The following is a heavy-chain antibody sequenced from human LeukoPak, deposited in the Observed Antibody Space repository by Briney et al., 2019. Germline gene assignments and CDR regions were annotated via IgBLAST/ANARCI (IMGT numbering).Heavy chain of an antibody. CDR3: ARYTRFCSSTSCPGAYFDY. CDR1: GGSISSYY. Sequence: SETLSLTCTVSGGSISSYYWSWIRQPPGKGLEWIGYIYYSGSTNYNPSLKSRVTISVDTSKNQFSLKLSSVTAADTAAYYCARYTRFCSSTSCPGAYFDYWGQGTLVTVSS. V-gene: IGHV4-59*01. D-gene: IGHD2-2*01. J-gene: IGHJ4*02. CDR2: IYYSGST.